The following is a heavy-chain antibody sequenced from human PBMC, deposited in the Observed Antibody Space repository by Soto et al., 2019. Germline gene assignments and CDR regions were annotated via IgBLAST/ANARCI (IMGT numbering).Heavy chain of an antibody. CDR3: ARDSGYCSGGSCYPGGWFDP. Sequence: QVQLVQSGAEVKKPGSSVKVSCKASGGTFSSYAISWVRQAPGQGLEWMVGIIPIFGTANYAQKFQGRVTITADESTSTAYMELSSLRSEDTAVYYCARDSGYCSGGSCYPGGWFDPWGQGTLVTVSS. D-gene: IGHD2-15*01. CDR2: IIPIFGTA. J-gene: IGHJ5*02. V-gene: IGHV1-69*01. CDR1: GGTFSSYA.